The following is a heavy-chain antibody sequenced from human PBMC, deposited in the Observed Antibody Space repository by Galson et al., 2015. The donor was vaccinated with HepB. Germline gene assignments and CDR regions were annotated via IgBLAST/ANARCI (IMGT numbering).Heavy chain of an antibody. CDR1: GGTFSSYT. CDR3: ARGYSSSWYSRVVAVAATVVGGYYGMDV. J-gene: IGHJ6*02. V-gene: IGHV1-69*02. Sequence: SVKVSCKAPGGTFSSYTISWVRQAPGQGLEWMGRIIPILGIANYAQKFQGRVTITADKSTSTAYMELSSLRSEDTAVDYCARGYSSSWYSRVVAVAATVVGGYYGMDVWVHGTTVPVS. CDR2: IIPILGIA. D-gene: IGHD6-13*01.